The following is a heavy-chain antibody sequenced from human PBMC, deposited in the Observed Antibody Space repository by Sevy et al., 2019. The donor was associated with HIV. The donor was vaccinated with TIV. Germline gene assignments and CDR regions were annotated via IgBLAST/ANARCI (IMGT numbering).Heavy chain of an antibody. J-gene: IGHJ5*02. D-gene: IGHD5-12*01. V-gene: IGHV4-59*01. CDR1: GGSISAYY. CDR2: IYYTGST. Sequence: SQTRSLTCTVSGGSISAYYWSWIRQPPGKGLEYLGYIYYTGSTNYNPSLKSRVTISVDTSKNQFSLKLSSVTAADTAVYYCARSLPVRSGDDSLYWFDPWGQGTLVTVSS. CDR3: ARSLPVRSGDDSLYWFDP.